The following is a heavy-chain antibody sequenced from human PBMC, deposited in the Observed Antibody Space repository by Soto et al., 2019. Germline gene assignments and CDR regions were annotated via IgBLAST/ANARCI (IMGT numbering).Heavy chain of an antibody. Sequence: ASVKVSCKAYGYTFTDYGIIWVRQAPGQGLEWMGWISTHNSKTEYAQKLQGRVTMTTDTSTSTAYMELRSLTSDDTAVYYCARVEYSSAWYEAYWGQGTLVTVSS. D-gene: IGHD6-19*01. CDR3: ARVEYSSAWYEAY. J-gene: IGHJ4*02. V-gene: IGHV1-18*01. CDR2: ISTHNSKT. CDR1: GYTFTDYG.